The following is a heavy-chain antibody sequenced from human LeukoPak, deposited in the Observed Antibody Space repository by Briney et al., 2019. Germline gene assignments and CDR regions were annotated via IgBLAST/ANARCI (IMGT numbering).Heavy chain of an antibody. V-gene: IGHV4-59*12. J-gene: IGHJ4*02. D-gene: IGHD6-19*01. CDR3: ARGGGKQWLVKEGPFDY. Sequence: SETLSLTCTVSGGSIISYYWSWIRQPPGKELEWIGYIYHSGSTNYNPSLKSRVAISVDTSKNQFSLKLSSVTAADTAVYYCARGGGKQWLVKEGPFDYWGQGTLVTVSS. CDR1: GGSIISYY. CDR2: IYHSGST.